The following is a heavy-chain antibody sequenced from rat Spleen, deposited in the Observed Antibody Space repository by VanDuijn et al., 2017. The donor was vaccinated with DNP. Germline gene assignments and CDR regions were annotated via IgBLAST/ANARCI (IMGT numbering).Heavy chain of an antibody. CDR1: GFSFSNYG. J-gene: IGHJ2*01. Sequence: EVQLVESDGGSVQPGRSLKVSCAASGFSFSNYGMAWVRQAPAKGLEWVATITYDGRNIYYRDSVKGRFSLSRDNAKSTLYLQLNSLRSEDTATYYCTSNPHVRTAAPFDYWGQGVMVTVSS. CDR2: ITYDGRNI. CDR3: TSNPHVRTAAPFDY. V-gene: IGHV5-29*01. D-gene: IGHD3-8*01.